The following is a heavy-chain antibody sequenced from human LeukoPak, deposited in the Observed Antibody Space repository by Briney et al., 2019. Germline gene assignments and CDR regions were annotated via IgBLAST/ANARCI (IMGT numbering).Heavy chain of an antibody. Sequence: GGSLRLSCAASGFTFSSYSVSWVRQAPGKGLEWVSSISRSSSYIYYADSVKGRFTISRDNARNSLYLQMNSLRAEDTAVYYCAELGITMIGGVWGKGTTVTISS. J-gene: IGHJ6*04. CDR3: AELGITMIGGV. CDR1: GFTFSSYS. D-gene: IGHD3-10*02. CDR2: ISRSSSYI. V-gene: IGHV3-21*06.